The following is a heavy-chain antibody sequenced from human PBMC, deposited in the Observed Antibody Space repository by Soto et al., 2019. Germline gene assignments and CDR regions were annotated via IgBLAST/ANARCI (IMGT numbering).Heavy chain of an antibody. CDR1: GGSISSYY. J-gene: IGHJ5*01. V-gene: IGHV4-59*01. Sequence: QVQLQESGPGLVKPSETLSLTCTVSGGSISSYYWSWIRQPPGKGLEWIGFIFYSGSTSYNPSLKSRVTISIDTSEYQFSLKLNSVTAADTAVYYCASMLGHHVLSFDSWGQGTLVAVSS. CDR3: ASMLGHHVLSFDS. CDR2: IFYSGST. D-gene: IGHD3-10*02.